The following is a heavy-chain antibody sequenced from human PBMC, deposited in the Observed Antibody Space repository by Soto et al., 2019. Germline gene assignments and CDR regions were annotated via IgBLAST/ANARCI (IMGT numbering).Heavy chain of an antibody. J-gene: IGHJ5*02. CDR1: GYTFTSYG. Sequence: ASVKVSCKXSGYTFTSYGISWVRQAPGQGLEWMGWISAYNGNTNYAQKLQGRVTMTTDTSTSTAYMELRSLRSDDTAVYYCARVIHYYDSSGYYPNWFDPWGQGTLVTVSS. D-gene: IGHD3-22*01. V-gene: IGHV1-18*01. CDR3: ARVIHYYDSSGYYPNWFDP. CDR2: ISAYNGNT.